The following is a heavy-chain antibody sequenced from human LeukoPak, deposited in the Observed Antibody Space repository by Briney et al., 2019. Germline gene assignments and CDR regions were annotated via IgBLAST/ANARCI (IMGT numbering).Heavy chain of an antibody. D-gene: IGHD3/OR15-3a*01. V-gene: IGHV1-2*02. Sequence: ASVKVSCKASGYTFTGYYMLWVRQAPGQGLEWMGWINPNSGGTNYAQKFQGRVTMTRDTSISTAHMELSRLRSDDTAVYYCARDPGVGWTYYFDYWGQGTLVTVSS. CDR1: GYTFTGYY. J-gene: IGHJ4*02. CDR2: INPNSGGT. CDR3: ARDPGVGWTYYFDY.